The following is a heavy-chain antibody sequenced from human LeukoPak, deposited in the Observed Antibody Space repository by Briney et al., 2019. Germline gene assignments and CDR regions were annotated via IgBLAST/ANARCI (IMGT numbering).Heavy chain of an antibody. CDR3: ARISTSAPYFDY. V-gene: IGHV4-59*08. J-gene: IGHJ4*02. D-gene: IGHD6-6*01. Sequence: SETLSLTCTVSGASISSYYWSWNRQPPEKGLEWIGYIYYFGSTNYNASLKSRVTISVDTSKNHFSLKLSSVTAADTAVYYCARISTSAPYFDYWGQGTLVTVSS. CDR1: GASISSYY. CDR2: IYYFGST.